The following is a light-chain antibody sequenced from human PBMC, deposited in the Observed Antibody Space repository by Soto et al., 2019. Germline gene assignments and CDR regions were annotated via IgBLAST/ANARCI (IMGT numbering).Light chain of an antibody. J-gene: IGKJ2*01. CDR3: QQYYTWPVT. Sequence: EIVMTQSPATLAVSPGERASLSCRASQSVSSNLAWYQQKPGLAPRLLIYVASTRATDIPARFSGSGSGTEFILTINSLQSEDFAVYYCQQYYTWPVTFGQGTKLEIK. CDR1: QSVSSN. CDR2: VAS. V-gene: IGKV3-15*01.